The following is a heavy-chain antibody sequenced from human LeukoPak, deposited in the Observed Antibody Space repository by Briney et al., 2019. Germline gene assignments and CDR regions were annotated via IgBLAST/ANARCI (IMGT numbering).Heavy chain of an antibody. D-gene: IGHD3-3*01. CDR3: ARARSSYYIDY. J-gene: IGHJ4*02. CDR2: INIDSGAT. CDR1: GFTFSSLS. Sequence: PGGSLRLSCAASGFTFSSLSMNWVRQAPGKGLEWISNINIDSGATSYVDSVRGRFTISRDNAKNSLYLQMNSLRAEDTAVYYCARARSSYYIDYWGQGTLVTVSS. V-gene: IGHV3-48*04.